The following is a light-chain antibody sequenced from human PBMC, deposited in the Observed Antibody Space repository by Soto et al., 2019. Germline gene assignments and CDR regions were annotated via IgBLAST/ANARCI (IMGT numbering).Light chain of an antibody. V-gene: IGKV3-15*01. Sequence: EIVMTQSPATLSVSPGERATLSCRASQSVSNSLAWYQQKPGQAPRLLIFGASTRATGIPARFSGSGSGTEFTLTISSLQSEDFALYYCQQYNNWWTFGQGTKVEIK. CDR3: QQYNNWWT. CDR2: GAS. CDR1: QSVSNS. J-gene: IGKJ1*01.